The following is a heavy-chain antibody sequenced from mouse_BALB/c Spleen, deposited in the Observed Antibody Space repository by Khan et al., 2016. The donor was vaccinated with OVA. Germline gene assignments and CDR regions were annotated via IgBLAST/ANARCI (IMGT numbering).Heavy chain of an antibody. Sequence: EVQLQESGPELVKPGASVKMSCEASGYTFTSYVIHWVKQKPGQGLEWIGYIYPFNDDTKYNEKFKGKATLTSDTSSSTAYMELRSLTSEASAVYYCAKNDRYDVYFDYWGQGTTLTVSS. CDR2: IYPFNDDT. CDR1: GYTFTSYV. V-gene: IGHV1S136*01. D-gene: IGHD2-14*01. CDR3: AKNDRYDVYFDY. J-gene: IGHJ2*01.